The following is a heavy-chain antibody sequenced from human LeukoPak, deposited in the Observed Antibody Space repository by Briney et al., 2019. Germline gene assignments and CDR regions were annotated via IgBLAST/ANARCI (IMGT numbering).Heavy chain of an antibody. D-gene: IGHD3-10*01. CDR3: VKGQYYYGSGSYLDY. CDR2: ISSSSSYT. CDR1: GFTFSDYY. V-gene: IGHV3-11*06. J-gene: IGHJ4*02. Sequence: GGSLRLSCAASGFTFSDYYMSWIRQAPGKGLEWVSYISSSSSYTNYADSVKGRFTISRDNAKNSLYLQMNSLRAEDTAVYYCVKGQYYYGSGSYLDYWGQGTLVTVSS.